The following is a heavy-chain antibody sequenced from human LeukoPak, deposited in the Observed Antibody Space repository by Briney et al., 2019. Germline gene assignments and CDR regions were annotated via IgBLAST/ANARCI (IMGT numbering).Heavy chain of an antibody. V-gene: IGHV4-34*01. D-gene: IGHD3-3*01. CDR3: ARYRVLRFLEWTSYYFDY. J-gene: IGHJ4*02. Sequence: SETLSLTCAVYGGSFSGYYWSWLRQPPGKGLEWIGEINHSGSTNNNPSLKSRVTISVDTSKNQFSLKLSSVTAADTAVYYCARYRVLRFLEWTSYYFDYWGQGTLVTVSS. CDR2: INHSGST. CDR1: GGSFSGYY.